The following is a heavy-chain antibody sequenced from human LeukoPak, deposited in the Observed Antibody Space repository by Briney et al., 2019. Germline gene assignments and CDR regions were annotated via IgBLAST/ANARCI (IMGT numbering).Heavy chain of an antibody. V-gene: IGHV3-33*06. CDR2: IWYDGSNK. CDR3: AKDLEMATIEGFDY. J-gene: IGHJ4*02. CDR1: GFTFSSYG. D-gene: IGHD5-24*01. Sequence: GGSLRLSCAASGFTFSSYGMHWVRQAPGKGLEWVAVIWYDGSNKYYADSVKDRFTISRDNSRNTLYLQMNSLRAEDTAVYYCAKDLEMATIEGFDYWGQGTLVTVSS.